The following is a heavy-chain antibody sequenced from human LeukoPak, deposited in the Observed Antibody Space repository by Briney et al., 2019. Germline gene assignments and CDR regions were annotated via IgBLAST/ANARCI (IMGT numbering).Heavy chain of an antibody. V-gene: IGHV3-66*01. CDR3: ANAKLDYYGSGSYLSVYNWFDP. CDR1: GFTVSSNY. Sequence: SGGSLRLSCAASGFTVSSNYMSWVRQAPGKGLEWVSVTYSGGSTYYADSVKGRFTISTGNSKNTVYLQMNSLRAEDTAVYYCANAKLDYYGSGSYLSVYNWFDPWGQGTLVTVSS. J-gene: IGHJ5*02. CDR2: TYSGGST. D-gene: IGHD3-10*01.